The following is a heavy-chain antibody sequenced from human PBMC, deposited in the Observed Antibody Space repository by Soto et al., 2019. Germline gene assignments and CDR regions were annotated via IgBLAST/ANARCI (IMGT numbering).Heavy chain of an antibody. J-gene: IGHJ5*02. CDR3: AKAGVVVPAAMIGWFDP. CDR2: ISGSGGST. Sequence: GGSLRLSCAASGFTFSSYAMSWVRQAPGKGLEWVSAISGSGGSTYYADSVKGRFTISRDNSKNTLYLQMNSLRAEDTAVYYCAKAGVVVPAAMIGWFDPWGQGTLVTVSS. D-gene: IGHD2-2*01. CDR1: GFTFSSYA. V-gene: IGHV3-23*01.